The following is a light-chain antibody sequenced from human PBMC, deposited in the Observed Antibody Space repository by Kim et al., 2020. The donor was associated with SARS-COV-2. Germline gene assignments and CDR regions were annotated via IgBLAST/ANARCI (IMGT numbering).Light chain of an antibody. J-gene: IGLJ3*02. V-gene: IGLV2-14*03. CDR3: SSFTTSNTWV. CDR1: SSDVGGYDN. CDR2: DVT. Sequence: GQSLTISCTGTSSDVGGYDNISWYQQHPGKVPKLMIYDVTNRPSWVSNRFSGSKSGNTASLTISGLQAEDEADYYCSSFTTSNTWVFGGGTQLTVL.